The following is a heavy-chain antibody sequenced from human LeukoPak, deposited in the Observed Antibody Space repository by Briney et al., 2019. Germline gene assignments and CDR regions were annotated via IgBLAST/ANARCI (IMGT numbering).Heavy chain of an antibody. V-gene: IGHV4-59*12. CDR2: IYYSGST. J-gene: IGHJ4*02. CDR1: GGSISSYY. CDR3: ASKRWSYFDY. D-gene: IGHD5-24*01. Sequence: SETLSLTCTVSGGSISSYYWSWIRQPPGKGLEWIGYIYYSGSTNYNPSLKSRVTISVDTSKNQFSLNLSSVTAADTAVYYCASKRWSYFDYWGQGTLVTVSS.